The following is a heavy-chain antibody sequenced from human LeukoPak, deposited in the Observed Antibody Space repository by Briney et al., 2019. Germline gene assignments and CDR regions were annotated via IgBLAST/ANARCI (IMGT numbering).Heavy chain of an antibody. Sequence: GGSLRLSCVASGFTFSSYAMSWVRQAPGKGLEWVSSISSSSSYIYYADSVKGRFTISRDNAKNSLYLQMNSLRAEDTAVYYCARGRGYYDFWSGYYGFDYWGQGTLVTVSS. CDR2: ISSSSSYI. CDR1: GFTFSSYA. V-gene: IGHV3-21*01. CDR3: ARGRGYYDFWSGYYGFDY. D-gene: IGHD3-3*01. J-gene: IGHJ4*02.